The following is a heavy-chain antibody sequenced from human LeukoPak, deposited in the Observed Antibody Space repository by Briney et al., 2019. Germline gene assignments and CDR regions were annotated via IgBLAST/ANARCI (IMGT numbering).Heavy chain of an antibody. CDR2: ISGSGGST. CDR3: AKELEKFRYYDILYPLDY. J-gene: IGHJ4*02. V-gene: IGHV3-23*01. D-gene: IGHD3-9*01. CDR1: GFTFSSYA. Sequence: PGGSLRLSCAASGFTFSSYAMSWVRQAPGKGLEWVSAISGSGGSTYYADSVKDRFTISRDNSKNTLYLQMNSLRAEDTAVYYCAKELEKFRYYDILYPLDYWGQGTLVTVSA.